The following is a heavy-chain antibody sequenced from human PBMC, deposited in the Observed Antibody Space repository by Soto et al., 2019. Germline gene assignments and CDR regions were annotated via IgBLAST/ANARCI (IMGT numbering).Heavy chain of an antibody. V-gene: IGHV4-39*01. CDR3: ATADGFGVVTPFFEY. D-gene: IGHD3-3*01. Sequence: QLQLQESGPGLVKPPESLSLTCTVSGGSISSRSHYWGWIRQSPGRHLEWIGSSDYRGSTHYNPSLKTRVTISVDTSKNQVSLKVYSVTAADTAVYYCATADGFGVVTPFFEYWGQGMLVTVSS. CDR1: GGSISSRSHY. J-gene: IGHJ4*02. CDR2: SDYRGST.